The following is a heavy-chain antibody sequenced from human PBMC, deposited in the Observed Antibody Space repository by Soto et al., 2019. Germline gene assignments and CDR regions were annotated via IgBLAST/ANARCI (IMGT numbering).Heavy chain of an antibody. V-gene: IGHV4-4*07. CDR3: VRDGTKTLRDWFDH. D-gene: IGHD1-1*01. CDR1: GSSISGFY. J-gene: IGHJ5*02. Sequence: XETLSLTCTVAGSSISGFYWSWIRKSAGKGLEWIGRIYATGTTDYNPSLKSRVMMSVDTSKKQFSLKLRSVTAADTAVYYCVRDGTKTLRDWFDHWGQGISVTVSS. CDR2: IYATGTT.